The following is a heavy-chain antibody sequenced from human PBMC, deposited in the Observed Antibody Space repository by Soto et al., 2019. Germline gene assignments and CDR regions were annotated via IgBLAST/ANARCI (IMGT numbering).Heavy chain of an antibody. D-gene: IGHD6-19*01. V-gene: IGHV3-23*01. CDR1: GFTFSDYG. J-gene: IGHJ4*02. Sequence: GGSLRLSCAASGFTFSDYGMNWVRQAPGKGLEWVSGISGGGDNTHYADSVKARFTISRDNSKNTLFLQMNNLRAEDTAVYYCAKRFYSASSGSFDYWGQGTLVTVSS. CDR3: AKRFYSASSGSFDY. CDR2: ISGGGDNT.